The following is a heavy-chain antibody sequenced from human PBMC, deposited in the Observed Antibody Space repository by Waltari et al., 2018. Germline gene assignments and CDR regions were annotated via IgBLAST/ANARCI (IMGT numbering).Heavy chain of an antibody. Sequence: QVQLQESGPGLVKPSETLSLTCTVSGGSISSYYWRWIRQPAGKGLEWIVRIYTSGSTNSHPSLKSRVTMSVDTSKNQFSLKLSSGTAADTAVYYCARGLTTVVTHDAFDIWGQGTMVTVSS. V-gene: IGHV4-4*07. CDR3: ARGLTTVVTHDAFDI. CDR2: IYTSGST. D-gene: IGHD4-17*01. J-gene: IGHJ3*02. CDR1: GGSISSYY.